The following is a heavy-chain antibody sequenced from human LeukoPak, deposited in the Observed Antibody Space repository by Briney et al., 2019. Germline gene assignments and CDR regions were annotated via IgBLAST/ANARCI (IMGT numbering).Heavy chain of an antibody. J-gene: IGHJ4*02. V-gene: IGHV3-48*04. CDR3: VRGGGQGDYGERYYFDY. Sequence: GGSLRLSCAASGFTFSSYGMHWVRQAPGKGLEWVSYVGGSGSSIFYADSVKGRFTISRDNAKHSLSLQMNSLRAEDTAVYYCVRGGGQGDYGERYYFDYWGQGTLVTVSS. CDR1: GFTFSSYG. CDR2: VGGSGSSI. D-gene: IGHD4-17*01.